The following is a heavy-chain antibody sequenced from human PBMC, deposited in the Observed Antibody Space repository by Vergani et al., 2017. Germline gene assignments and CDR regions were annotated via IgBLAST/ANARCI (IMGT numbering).Heavy chain of an antibody. Sequence: EVQLLESGGGLVQPGGSLRLSCAASGFTFSSYAMSWVRQAPGKGLEWVSAISGSGGSTYYADSVKGRFTISRDNSKNTLYLQMNSLRAEDTAVYYCAKPKSAAADRISWFDPWGQGTLVTVSS. J-gene: IGHJ5*02. CDR1: GFTFSSYA. CDR2: ISGSGGST. CDR3: AKPKSAAADRISWFDP. V-gene: IGHV3-23*01. D-gene: IGHD6-13*01.